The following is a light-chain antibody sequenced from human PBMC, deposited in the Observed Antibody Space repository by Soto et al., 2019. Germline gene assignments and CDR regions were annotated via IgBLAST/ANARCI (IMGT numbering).Light chain of an antibody. CDR3: QQYGGSPYT. CDR2: GAS. V-gene: IGKV3-20*01. CDR1: QSVRSNY. J-gene: IGKJ2*01. Sequence: EIVLTQSPGTLSLSPGERATLSCRASQSVRSNYLAWYQQKPGQAPRLLIYGASSRATGIPDRLSGTGSGTDFTLTISRLEPEDVAVYCCQQYGGSPYTFGQGTKLEIK.